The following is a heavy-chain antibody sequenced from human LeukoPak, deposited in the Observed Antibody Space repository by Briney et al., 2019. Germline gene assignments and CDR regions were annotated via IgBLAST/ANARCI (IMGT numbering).Heavy chain of an antibody. J-gene: IGHJ3*02. CDR3: ARFGNSSGWKGAFDI. Sequence: SVKVSCKASGGTFSSYAISWVRQAPGQGLEWMGGIIPIFGTANYAQKFQGRVTITADESTSTAYMELSSLGSEDTAVYYCARFGNSSGWKGAFDIWGQGTMVTVSS. D-gene: IGHD6-19*01. V-gene: IGHV1-69*13. CDR2: IIPIFGTA. CDR1: GGTFSSYA.